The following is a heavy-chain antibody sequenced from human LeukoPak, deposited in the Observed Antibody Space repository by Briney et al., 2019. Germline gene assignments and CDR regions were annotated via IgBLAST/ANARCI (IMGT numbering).Heavy chain of an antibody. V-gene: IGHV3-23*01. J-gene: IGHJ4*02. Sequence: GGSLRLSCAASGFTFSGYAMSWVRQAPGKGLEWVSSISGIGSASYYADSVKGRLTISRDSSKNTLSLQMNSLRAEDTAVYYCAKRNVGTFDYWGQGTLVTVSS. CDR1: GFTFSGYA. CDR2: ISGIGSAS. D-gene: IGHD7-27*01. CDR3: AKRNVGTFDY.